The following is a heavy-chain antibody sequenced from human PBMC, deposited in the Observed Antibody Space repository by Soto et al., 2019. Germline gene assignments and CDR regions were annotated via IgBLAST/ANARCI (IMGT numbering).Heavy chain of an antibody. Sequence: GGSLRLSCAASGFTFSSYAMHGVRQAPGKGMEWVAGISYDGSNKYYADSVKGRFTISRDNSKNTLYLQMNSVRAEDTAVYFCARASFWSGYSPDLPPAFHDYWGQGT. D-gene: IGHD3-3*01. CDR3: ARASFWSGYSPDLPPAFHDY. CDR1: GFTFSSYA. CDR2: ISYDGSNK. J-gene: IGHJ4*02. V-gene: IGHV3-30-3*01.